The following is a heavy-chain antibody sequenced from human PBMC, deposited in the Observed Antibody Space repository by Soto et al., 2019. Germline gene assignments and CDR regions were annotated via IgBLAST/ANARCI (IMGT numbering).Heavy chain of an antibody. D-gene: IGHD3-9*01. V-gene: IGHV3-21*01. CDR1: GGSFSGYY. Sequence: ETLSLTCAVYGGSFSGYYWSWIRQPPGKGLEWVSSISSSSSYIYYADSVKGRFTISRDNAKNSLYLQMNSLRAEDTAVYYCARDLGSAGYFDWLFPTSFDYWGQGTLVTVSS. CDR2: ISSSSSYI. J-gene: IGHJ4*02. CDR3: ARDLGSAGYFDWLFPTSFDY.